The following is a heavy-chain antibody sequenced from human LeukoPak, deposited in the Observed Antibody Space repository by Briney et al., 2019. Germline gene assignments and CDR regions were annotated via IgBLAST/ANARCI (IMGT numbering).Heavy chain of an antibody. V-gene: IGHV4-34*01. D-gene: IGHD6-13*01. CDR3: ARGRSRGYFDY. CDR2: INHSGST. Sequence: SETLSLTCAVYGGSFSGYYWSWMRQPPARGLEGIGEINHSGSTNYNPSLKSRVNISVDTSKNQFTLKLSSVTAADTAVYYCARGRSRGYFDYWGQGTLVTVSS. CDR1: GGSFSGYY. J-gene: IGHJ4*02.